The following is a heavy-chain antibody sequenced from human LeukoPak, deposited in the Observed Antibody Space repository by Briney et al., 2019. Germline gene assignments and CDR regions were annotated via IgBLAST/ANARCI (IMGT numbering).Heavy chain of an antibody. CDR2: ISGSGGNT. CDR3: ARDAIAVAGVNY. D-gene: IGHD6-19*01. J-gene: IGHJ4*02. CDR1: GFTFTSYS. Sequence: GGSLRLSCAASGFTFTSYSMNWVRQAPGKGLEWVSGISGSGGNTYYADSVKGRFTISRDNAKNSLYLQMNSLRAEDTAVYYCARDAIAVAGVNYWGQGTLVTVSS. V-gene: IGHV3-21*01.